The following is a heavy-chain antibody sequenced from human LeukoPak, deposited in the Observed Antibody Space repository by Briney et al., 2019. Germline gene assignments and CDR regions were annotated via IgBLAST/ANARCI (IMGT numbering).Heavy chain of an antibody. CDR3: ARRPASYRGYVLGY. D-gene: IGHD5-12*01. J-gene: IGHJ4*02. V-gene: IGHV5-51*01. Sequence: GESLKISCKGSGYSFTNYWIGWVRQMPGKGLEWMGIIYPGDSDTKYSPSFQGQVTISADKSINIAYLQWCSLKASDTAMYYCARRPASYRGYVLGYWGQGTLVTVSS. CDR1: GYSFTNYW. CDR2: IYPGDSDT.